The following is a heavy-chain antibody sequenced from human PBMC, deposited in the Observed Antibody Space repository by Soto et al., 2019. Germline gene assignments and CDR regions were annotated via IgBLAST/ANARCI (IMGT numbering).Heavy chain of an antibody. CDR1: GYSFTSLD. V-gene: IGHV1-8*01. CDR3: ARGVSAGVDY. J-gene: IGHJ4*01. CDR2: MEPSTGTT. D-gene: IGHD1-26*01. Sequence: ASVKVSCKASGYSFTSLDINWVRQTAGQGLEWMGWMEPSTGTTGYAQKFQGRVTMTRDTSINTAYMELTTLTSDDTAFYYCARGVSAGVDYWGHGTLVTASS.